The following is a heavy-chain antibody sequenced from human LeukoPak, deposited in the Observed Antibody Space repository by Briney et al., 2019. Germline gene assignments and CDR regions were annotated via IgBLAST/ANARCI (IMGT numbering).Heavy chain of an antibody. CDR1: GGSISIYY. D-gene: IGHD3-10*01. CDR2: IFTSGIT. J-gene: IGHJ6*03. CDR3: ARETSGTYYNPLGYMDV. V-gene: IGHV4-4*07. Sequence: SETLSLTCTVSGGSISIYYWNWIRQPAGKGLEWIGRIFTSGITNYNPSLKSRVTMSVDTSKNQFSLNLSSVIAADTATYYCARETSGTYYNPLGYMDVWGKGTTVTVSS.